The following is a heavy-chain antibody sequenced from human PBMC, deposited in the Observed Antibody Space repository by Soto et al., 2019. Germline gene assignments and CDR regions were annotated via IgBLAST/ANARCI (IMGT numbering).Heavy chain of an antibody. V-gene: IGHV1-3*01. CDR3: ARGTGQCPTFRNDAFDI. D-gene: IGHD6-19*01. J-gene: IGHJ3*02. CDR2: INAGNGNT. Sequence: ASVKVSCKASGYTFTSYAMHWVRQAPGQRLEWMGWINAGNGNTKYSQKFQGRVTITRDTSASTAYMELSSLRSEDTAVYYCARGTGQCPTFRNDAFDIWGQGTMVTVSS. CDR1: GYTFTSYA.